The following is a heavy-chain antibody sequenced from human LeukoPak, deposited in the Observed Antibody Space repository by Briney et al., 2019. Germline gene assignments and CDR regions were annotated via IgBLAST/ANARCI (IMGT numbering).Heavy chain of an antibody. CDR3: AKAPTYYYGSGAYFDY. V-gene: IGHV3-23*01. J-gene: IGHJ4*02. D-gene: IGHD3-10*01. CDR2: ISGSGGST. Sequence: GGSLRLSCAASGFTVSSNYMSWVRQAPGKGLEWVSAISGSGGSTYYADSVKGRFTISRDNSKNTLYLQMNSLRAEDTAVYYCAKAPTYYYGSGAYFDYWGQGTLVTVSS. CDR1: GFTVSSNY.